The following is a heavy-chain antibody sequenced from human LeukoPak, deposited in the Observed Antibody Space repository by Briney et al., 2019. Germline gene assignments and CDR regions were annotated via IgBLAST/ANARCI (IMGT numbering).Heavy chain of an antibody. CDR2: ISYGGFNK. J-gene: IGHJ4*02. CDR3: AKEGFR. V-gene: IGHV3-30-3*01. CDR1: GFTFSNYA. Sequence: GGSLRLSCAASGFTFSNYAMHWVRQAPGKGLEWVAAISYGGFNKYYADSVKGRFTISRDNSKNPLYLQMNSLRAEDTAVYYCAKEGFRWGQGTLVTVSS.